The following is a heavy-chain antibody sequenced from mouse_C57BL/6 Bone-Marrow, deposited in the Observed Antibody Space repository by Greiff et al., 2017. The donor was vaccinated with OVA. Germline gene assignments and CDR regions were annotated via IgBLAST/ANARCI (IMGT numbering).Heavy chain of an antibody. D-gene: IGHD1-1*01. CDR2: ISNGGGST. V-gene: IGHV5-12*01. J-gene: IGHJ3*01. Sequence: EVQLQESGGGLVQPGGSLKLSCAASGFTFSDYYMYWVRQTPEKRLEWVAYISNGGGSTYYPDTVKGRFTISRDNAKNTLYLQMSRLKSEDTAMYYCARQGDYYGSSQEAWFAYWGQGTLVTVSA. CDR3: ARQGDYYGSSQEAWFAY. CDR1: GFTFSDYY.